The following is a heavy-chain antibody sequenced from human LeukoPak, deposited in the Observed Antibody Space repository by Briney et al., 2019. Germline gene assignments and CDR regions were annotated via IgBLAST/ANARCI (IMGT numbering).Heavy chain of an antibody. V-gene: IGHV1-2*02. CDR1: GYTFTGYY. J-gene: IGHJ4*02. D-gene: IGHD6-19*01. CDR2: INPNSGGT. Sequence: ASVKVSCKASGYTFTGYYMHWVRQAPGQGLEWMGGINPNSGGTNYAQKFQGRVTMTRYTSISTAYMELSRLRSDDTAVHYCARSTSSRYSSGWYYVDYWGQGTLVTVSS. CDR3: ARSTSSRYSSGWYYVDY.